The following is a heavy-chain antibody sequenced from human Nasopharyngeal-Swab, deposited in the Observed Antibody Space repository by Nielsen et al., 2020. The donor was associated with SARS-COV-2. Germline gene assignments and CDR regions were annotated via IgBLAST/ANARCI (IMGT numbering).Heavy chain of an antibody. CDR1: GFTFSSYA. Sequence: GGSLRLSCAASGFTFSSYAMSWVRQAPGKGLEWVSAISGSGGSTYYADSVKGRFTISRDNSKNTPYLQMNSLRAEDTAVYYCAKTDRGQQLVPEYFDYWGQGTLVTVSS. CDR2: ISGSGGST. V-gene: IGHV3-23*01. CDR3: AKTDRGQQLVPEYFDY. J-gene: IGHJ4*02. D-gene: IGHD6-13*01.